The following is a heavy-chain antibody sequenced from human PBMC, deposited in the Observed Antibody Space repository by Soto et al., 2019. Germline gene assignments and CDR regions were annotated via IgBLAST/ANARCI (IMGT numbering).Heavy chain of an antibody. CDR1: GFTFSTCL. CDR3: TRGFQGDKNFDF. J-gene: IGHJ4*02. Sequence: PAASLRPSCKTSGFTFSTCLVHRLRQAPGKGLEWVGRIRKKTNTYTTDYAASVKGRFTISRDDSKNSLYLQMNSLKTEDTAVYYCTRGFQGDKNFDFWGQGP. CDR2: IRKKTNTYTT. V-gene: IGHV3-72*01.